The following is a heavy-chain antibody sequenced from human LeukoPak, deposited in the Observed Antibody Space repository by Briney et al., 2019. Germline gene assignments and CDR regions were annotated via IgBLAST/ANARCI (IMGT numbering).Heavy chain of an antibody. D-gene: IGHD6-13*01. CDR2: ITSGGGST. CDR1: GFTFSSYA. Sequence: QTGGSLRLSCAASGFTFSSYAMSWVRQAPGKGLEWVSAITSGGGSTYYADSVKGRFTISRDNSKNTLYLQMNSLRAEDTAVYYCAKKGEQQLVRGFDYWGQGTLVTVSS. CDR3: AKKGEQQLVRGFDY. V-gene: IGHV3-23*01. J-gene: IGHJ4*02.